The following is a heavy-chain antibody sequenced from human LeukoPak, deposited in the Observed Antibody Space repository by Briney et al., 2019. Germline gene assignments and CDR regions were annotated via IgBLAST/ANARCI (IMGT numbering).Heavy chain of an antibody. V-gene: IGHV3-23*01. Sequence: GGSLRLSCAASGFTFSSYAMSWVRQAPGKGLEWVSAISGSGGSTYYADSVKGRFTISRDNSKNTLYLQMNSLRAEDTAVYYCAKDKGEDAAMVTYFDYWGQGTLVTVSS. CDR2: ISGSGGST. D-gene: IGHD5-18*01. CDR1: GFTFSSYA. J-gene: IGHJ4*02. CDR3: AKDKGEDAAMVTYFDY.